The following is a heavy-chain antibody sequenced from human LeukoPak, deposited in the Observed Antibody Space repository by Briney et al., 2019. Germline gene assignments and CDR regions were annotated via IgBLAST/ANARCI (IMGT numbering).Heavy chain of an antibody. CDR3: AKDPTVTTGFDP. CDR1: RFTFSSYA. Sequence: PGGSLRLSCAASRFTFSSYAMSWVRQAPGKGLEWVSAISGSGGSTYYADSVKGRFTISRDNSKNTLYLQMNSLRAEDTAVYYCAKDPTVTTGFDPWGQGTLVTVSS. D-gene: IGHD4-17*01. V-gene: IGHV3-23*01. CDR2: ISGSGGST. J-gene: IGHJ5*02.